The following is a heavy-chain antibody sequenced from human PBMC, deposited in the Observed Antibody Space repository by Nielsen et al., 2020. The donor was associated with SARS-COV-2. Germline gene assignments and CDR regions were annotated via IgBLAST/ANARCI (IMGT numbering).Heavy chain of an antibody. J-gene: IGHJ4*02. CDR1: GYTFISYA. D-gene: IGHD3-10*01. Sequence: ASVKVSCKASGYTFISYAMHWVRQAPGQSLEWMGRINGDNGDTKYSRRFQGRVTISRDTSANTVYMELTTLTSEDTAVYFCARPRRILWFKEDHFDLWGQGSLVTVSS. V-gene: IGHV1-3*01. CDR2: INGDNGDT. CDR3: ARPRRILWFKEDHFDL.